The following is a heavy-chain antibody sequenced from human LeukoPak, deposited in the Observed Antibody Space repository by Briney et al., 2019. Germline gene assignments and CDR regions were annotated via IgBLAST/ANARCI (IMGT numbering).Heavy chain of an antibody. CDR3: AREFCSGSTCYGGTFHN. CDR1: GFTFSTFA. D-gene: IGHD2-15*01. CDR2: ISGNSGTI. J-gene: IGHJ3*01. V-gene: IGHV3-23*01. Sequence: PGGSLRLSCAASGFTFSTFAMSWVRQAPGKGLEWVSIISGNSGTIYYADSVKGRFTISRDNSKNTVYLQMNSLRAEDTAVYYCAREFCSGSTCYGGTFHNWGLGTMVIVSS.